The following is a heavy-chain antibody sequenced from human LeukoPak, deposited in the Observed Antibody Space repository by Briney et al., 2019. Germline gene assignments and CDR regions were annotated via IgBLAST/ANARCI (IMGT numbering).Heavy chain of an antibody. CDR3: AKDFDSGSCPANYFDY. J-gene: IGHJ4*02. D-gene: IGHD3-10*01. V-gene: IGHV3-66*01. Sequence: PGGSLRLSCAASGFTVSSNYMSWVRQAPGKGLEWVSVIYSGGSTYYADSVKGRFTISRDNSKNTLYLQMNSLRAEDTAVYYCAKDFDSGSCPANYFDYWGQGTLVTVSS. CDR1: GFTVSSNY. CDR2: IYSGGST.